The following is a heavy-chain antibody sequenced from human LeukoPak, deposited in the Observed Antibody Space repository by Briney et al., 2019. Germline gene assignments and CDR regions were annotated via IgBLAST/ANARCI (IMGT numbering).Heavy chain of an antibody. J-gene: IGHJ4*02. D-gene: IGHD3-10*01. Sequence: PSETLSLTCAVSGGSISSGGYSWSWIRQPPGRGLEWIGYIYHSGSTYYNPSLKSRVTISVDTSKNQFSLKLSSVTAADTAVYYCAREGGSHKGYFDYWGQGTLVTVSS. V-gene: IGHV4-30-2*01. CDR1: GGSISSGGYS. CDR2: IYHSGST. CDR3: AREGGSHKGYFDY.